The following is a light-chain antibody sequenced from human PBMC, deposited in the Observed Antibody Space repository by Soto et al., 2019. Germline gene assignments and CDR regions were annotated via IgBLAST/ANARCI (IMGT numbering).Light chain of an antibody. CDR2: GAS. Sequence: DIQMTQSPSAMSASVGDRVTITCRASQGVSIYLAWFQQKPGKVPKRLMYGASTLQRGVPSMFGGSGSGTKVTLTVSSLQPEDFATYYCLQYNDYPFTFGPGTKVDIK. CDR1: QGVSIY. V-gene: IGKV1-17*03. J-gene: IGKJ3*01. CDR3: LQYNDYPFT.